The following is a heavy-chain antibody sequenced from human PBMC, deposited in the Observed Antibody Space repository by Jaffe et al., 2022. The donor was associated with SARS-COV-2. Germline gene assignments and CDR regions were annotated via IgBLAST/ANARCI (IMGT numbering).Heavy chain of an antibody. D-gene: IGHD1-26*01. J-gene: IGHJ6*03. CDR3: TRNSGSYYDPSSSRYHYYYYMDV. CDR1: GFTFSDSA. CDR2: IRSKANNYAT. V-gene: IGHV3-73*02. Sequence: EVQLVESGGGLVQPGGSLKLSCAASGFTFSDSALHWVRRASGKGLEWVGRIRSKANNYATTYAASVKGRFTISRDDSKNTAYLQMNSLKTEDTAVYYCTRNSGSYYDPSSSRYHYYYYMDVWGKGTTVTVSS.